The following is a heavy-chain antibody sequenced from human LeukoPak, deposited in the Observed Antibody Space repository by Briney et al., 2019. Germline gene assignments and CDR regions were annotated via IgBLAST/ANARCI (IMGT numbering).Heavy chain of an antibody. D-gene: IGHD3-10*01. CDR1: GSNFSSYA. CDR3: AKDYGSGTYWFDY. Sequence: PGGSLRLSCAASGSNFSSYAMSWVRQAPGEGLEWVSTISASGGSTYYADSVKGRFTISRDNSKNTLYLQMNSLRAEDTAVYYCAKDYGSGTYWFDYWGQGTLVTVSS. CDR2: ISASGGST. J-gene: IGHJ4*02. V-gene: IGHV3-23*01.